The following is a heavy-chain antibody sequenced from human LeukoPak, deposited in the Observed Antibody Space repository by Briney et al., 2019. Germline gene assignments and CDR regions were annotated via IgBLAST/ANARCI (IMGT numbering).Heavy chain of an antibody. Sequence: PGGPLRLSCAASGFTFRNYWMSWVRQAPGKGLEWVANIRQDGSEKNYVDSVKGRFTISRDDARASLYLQMNSLRAEDTALYYCARLSTVDFWSPFDYWGQGTLVTVSS. CDR1: GFTFRNYW. D-gene: IGHD3-3*01. V-gene: IGHV3-7*05. CDR2: IRQDGSEK. CDR3: ARLSTVDFWSPFDY. J-gene: IGHJ4*02.